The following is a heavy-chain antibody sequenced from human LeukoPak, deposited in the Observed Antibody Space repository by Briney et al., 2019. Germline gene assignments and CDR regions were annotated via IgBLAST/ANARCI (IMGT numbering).Heavy chain of an antibody. CDR1: GFTFSSYW. D-gene: IGHD3/OR15-3a*01. J-gene: IGHJ4*02. Sequence: GGSLRLSCAASGFTFSSYWMHWVRHAPGKGLEWVSLIYSGGSTLYADSVKGRFTISRDSSKNTVYLQMNSLRAEDTAVYYCARRDWRGFEDDYWGQGTLVTVSS. CDR3: ARRDWRGFEDDY. V-gene: IGHV3-66*04. CDR2: IYSGGST.